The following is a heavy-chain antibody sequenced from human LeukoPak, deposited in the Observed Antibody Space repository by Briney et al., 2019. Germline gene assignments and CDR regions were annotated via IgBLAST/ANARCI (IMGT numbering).Heavy chain of an antibody. CDR2: TYYSGST. CDR3: ARQHDPTVTMWIYDY. CDR1: GGSISSSTYY. V-gene: IGHV4-39*01. D-gene: IGHD4-17*01. Sequence: SETLSLTCTVSGGSISSSTYYWGWIRQPPGKGLEGIGSTYYSGSTYYNPSLKSRVTISVDTSKNQFPLRLNSVTAADTAVYYCARQHDPTVTMWIYDYWGQGTLVTVSP. J-gene: IGHJ4*02.